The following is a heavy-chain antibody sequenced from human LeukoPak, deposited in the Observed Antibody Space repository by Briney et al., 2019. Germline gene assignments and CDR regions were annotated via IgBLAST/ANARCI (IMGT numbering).Heavy chain of an antibody. CDR2: ISAYNGNT. CDR3: ARDDLDCSGGTCYPDNY. D-gene: IGHD2-15*01. V-gene: IGHV1-18*01. CDR1: GYTFTSYG. Sequence: ASVKVSCKASGYTFTSYGITWVRQAPGQGLEWMGWISAYNGNTHYAEKVQGRVTMTTDTSTSTAYMELRNLRADDTAFYYCARDDLDCSGGTCYPDNYWGQGTLVAVSA. J-gene: IGHJ4*02.